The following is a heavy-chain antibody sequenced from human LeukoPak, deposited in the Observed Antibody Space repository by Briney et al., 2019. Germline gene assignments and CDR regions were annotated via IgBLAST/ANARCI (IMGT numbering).Heavy chain of an antibody. CDR2: MNPNSGNT. D-gene: IGHD3-22*01. V-gene: IGHV1-8*01. CDR3: ARVRGYYDSSGYVPLFDY. CDR1: GYTFTSYD. J-gene: IGHJ4*02. Sequence: ASVKVSCKASGYTFTSYDINWVRQATGQGLEWMGWMNPNSGNTGYAQKFQGRVTMTRNTSISTAYMELSSLGSEDTAGYYCARVRGYYDSSGYVPLFDYWGQGTLVTVSS.